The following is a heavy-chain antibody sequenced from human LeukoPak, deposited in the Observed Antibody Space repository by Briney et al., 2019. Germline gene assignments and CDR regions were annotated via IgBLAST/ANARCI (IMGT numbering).Heavy chain of an antibody. J-gene: IGHJ4*02. D-gene: IGHD5-12*01. CDR2: FDPEDGEA. CDR1: GYTLTELS. CDR3: ATGRGSGYDLYYFDY. V-gene: IGHV1-24*01. Sequence: GASVKVSCKVSGYTLTELSMHWVRQAPGKGLEWMGGFDPEDGEAIYAQKFQGRVTMTEDTSTDTAYMELSSLRSEDTAVYYCATGRGSGYDLYYFDYWGQGTLVTVSS.